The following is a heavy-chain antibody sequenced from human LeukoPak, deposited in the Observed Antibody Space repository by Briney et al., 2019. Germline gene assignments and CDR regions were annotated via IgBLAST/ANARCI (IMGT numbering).Heavy chain of an antibody. CDR3: ARPYSSGWYCKGEYYFDY. CDR2: INPSGGST. V-gene: IGHV1-46*01. D-gene: IGHD6-19*01. J-gene: IGHJ4*02. Sequence: GASVKVSCKASGYTFTSYYMHWVRQAPGQGLEWMGIINPSGGSTRYAQKFQGRVTMTRDTSTSTLYMELSSLSSEDTAVYYCARPYSSGWYCKGEYYFDYWGQGTLVTVSS. CDR1: GYTFTSYY.